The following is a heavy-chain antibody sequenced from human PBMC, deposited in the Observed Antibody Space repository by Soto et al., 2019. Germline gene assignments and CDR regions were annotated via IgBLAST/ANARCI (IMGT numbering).Heavy chain of an antibody. J-gene: IGHJ6*02. D-gene: IGHD5-18*01. CDR2: IYPGDSDT. V-gene: IGHV5-51*01. CDR1: GYSFISSW. Sequence: PGESLKISCKASGYSFISSWIGWVRQMPGKGLEWMGIIYPGDSDTRYSPSFQGQVTISADKSISTAYLQWSSLKASDTAMYYCARHVEDAYTYGYNYFGVDVWGPGTTVT. CDR3: ARHVEDAYTYGYNYFGVDV.